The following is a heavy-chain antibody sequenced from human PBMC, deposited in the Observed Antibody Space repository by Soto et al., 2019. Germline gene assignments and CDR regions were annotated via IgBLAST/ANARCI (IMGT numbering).Heavy chain of an antibody. CDR3: ARDREVFGVVNALDY. D-gene: IGHD3-3*01. V-gene: IGHV1-69*01. Sequence: QVQLVQSGAEVKKPGSSVKVSCKASGGTFSSYAISWVRQAPGQGLEWMGGIISIFGTANYAQKFQGRVTITADESTSTGYMELSSLRSEDTAVYYCARDREVFGVVNALDYWGQGTLVTVSS. CDR1: GGTFSSYA. J-gene: IGHJ4*02. CDR2: IISIFGTA.